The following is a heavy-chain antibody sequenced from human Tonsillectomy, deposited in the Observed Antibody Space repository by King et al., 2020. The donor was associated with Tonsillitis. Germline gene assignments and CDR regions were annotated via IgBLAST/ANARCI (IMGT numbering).Heavy chain of an antibody. CDR3: ARGSPRSAFDI. CDR1: GFTLSGYA. Sequence: VQLVQSGGGLVQPGGSLRLSCAASGFTLSGYAMNWVRQAPGKGLEWISYTSSSGGTKYYADSLKGRFTISRDNGKNSLYLEMDSLRAEDTAVYYCARGSPRSAFDIWGQGTMVTVSS. V-gene: IGHV3-48*01. CDR2: TSSSGGTK. J-gene: IGHJ3*02.